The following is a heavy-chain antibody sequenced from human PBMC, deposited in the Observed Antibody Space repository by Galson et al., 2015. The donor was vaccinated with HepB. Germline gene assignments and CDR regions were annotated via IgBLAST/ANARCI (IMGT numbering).Heavy chain of an antibody. CDR2: IIPIFNIT. D-gene: IGHD2-2*01. CDR1: GGTFSNYA. J-gene: IGHJ6*02. V-gene: IGHV1-69*10. CDR3: VRDNPSFRYCSSTSCLYYYGMDV. Sequence: SVKVSCKASGGTFSNYAISWVRQAPGQGPEWMGGIIPIFNITNHPQKFQGRVTITADKSTSTAYLELRSLRSEDTAVYYCVRDNPSFRYCSSTSCLYYYGMDVWGQGTTVTVSS.